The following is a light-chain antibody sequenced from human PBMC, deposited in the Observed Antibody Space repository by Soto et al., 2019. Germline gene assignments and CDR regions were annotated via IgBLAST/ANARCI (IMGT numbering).Light chain of an antibody. J-gene: IGLJ1*01. V-gene: IGLV2-14*01. CDR3: SSYTSSSPYV. CDR2: DVS. Sequence: QSALTQPASVSGSPGQSITISCTGTSSDVGGYNYVSWYQQHPGKAPKLMIYDVSNRPSGVSNRFSGSKSGNTASLTISGXXXXXEADYYCSSYTSSSPYVFGTGTKVTVL. CDR1: SSDVGGYNY.